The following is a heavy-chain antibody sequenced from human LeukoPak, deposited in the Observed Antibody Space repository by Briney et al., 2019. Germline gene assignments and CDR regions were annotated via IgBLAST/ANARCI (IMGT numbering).Heavy chain of an antibody. CDR3: AKDRGYYYYYMDV. J-gene: IGHJ6*03. D-gene: IGHD1-26*01. V-gene: IGHV3-23*01. Sequence: PGGSLRLSCAASGFTFSSYAMSWVRQAPGKGLEWVSAISGSGGSTYYADSVKGRFTIPRDNAKNSLYLQMNSLRAEDTALYYCAKDRGYYYYYMDVWGKGTTVTVSS. CDR1: GFTFSSYA. CDR2: ISGSGGST.